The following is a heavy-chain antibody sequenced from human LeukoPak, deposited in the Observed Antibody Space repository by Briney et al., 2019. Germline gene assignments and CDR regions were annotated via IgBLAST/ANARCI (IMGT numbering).Heavy chain of an antibody. Sequence: SETLSLTCAVYGGSFSGYYWSWSRQPPGKGLEWIGEINHSGSTNYNPSLKSRVVISIDKSKNQYSLNLNSVTAADTAMYYCGRHAYGDSSAAFDIWGQGTMVIVSS. CDR3: GRHAYGDSSAAFDI. J-gene: IGHJ3*02. CDR1: GGSFSGYY. V-gene: IGHV4-34*01. D-gene: IGHD4-17*01. CDR2: INHSGST.